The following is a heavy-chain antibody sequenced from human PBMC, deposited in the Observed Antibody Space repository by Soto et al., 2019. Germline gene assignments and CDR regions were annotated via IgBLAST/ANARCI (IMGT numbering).Heavy chain of an antibody. CDR1: GVSITSTSSDY. CDR2: GYYTGTT. D-gene: IGHD3-16*01. J-gene: IGHJ4*02. CDR3: PRRFDYDGREY. Sequence: PSETLPLTCTVSGVSITSTSSDYWGWIRQPPGQGLEWIGRGYYTGTTYYNPSLKSRVTRSVDTSKKQFSLKLSFVTAADTAVYYCPRRFDYDGREYWGERNLFITSS. V-gene: IGHV4-39*01.